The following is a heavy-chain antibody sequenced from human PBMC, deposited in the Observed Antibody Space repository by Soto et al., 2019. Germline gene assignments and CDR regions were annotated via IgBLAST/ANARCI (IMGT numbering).Heavy chain of an antibody. CDR1: GFTFSSYA. Sequence: PGGSLRLSCAASGFTFSSYAMSWVRQAPGKGLEWVSAISGSGGSTYYADSVKGRFTISRDNSKNTLYLQMNSLRAEDTAVYYCGKDPTGYSSPTGYSWAQGTLVPVSS. D-gene: IGHD6-13*01. CDR2: ISGSGGST. CDR3: GKDPTGYSSPTGYS. V-gene: IGHV3-23*01. J-gene: IGHJ4*02.